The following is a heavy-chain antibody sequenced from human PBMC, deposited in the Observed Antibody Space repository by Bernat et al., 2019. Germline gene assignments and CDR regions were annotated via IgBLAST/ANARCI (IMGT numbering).Heavy chain of an antibody. Sequence: EVQLLESGGGLVQPGGSLRLSCAASGFTFSSYAMTWVRQAPGKGLEWVSGINYGGGDTYYADSAKGRFTISRDNYRNMLYLQVNSHRAEDTAAYYCANARPHGGEVCWGQGTLVTVSS. V-gene: IGHV3-23*01. CDR3: ANARPHGGEVC. CDR1: GFTFSSYA. D-gene: IGHD2-21*01. CDR2: INYGGGDT. J-gene: IGHJ4*02.